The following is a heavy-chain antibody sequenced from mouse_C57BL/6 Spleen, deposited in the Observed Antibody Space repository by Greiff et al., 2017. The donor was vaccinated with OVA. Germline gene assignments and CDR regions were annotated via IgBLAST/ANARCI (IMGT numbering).Heavy chain of an antibody. CDR1: GFTFSDYG. CDR3: ARENYYGSSYGYFDY. CDR2: ISSGSSTI. Sequence: EVKLMESGGGLVKPGGSLKLSCAASGFTFSDYGMHWVRQAPEKGLEWVAYISSGSSTIYYADTVKGRFTISRDNAKNTLFLQMTSLRSEDTAMYYCARENYYGSSYGYFDYWGQGTTLTVSS. D-gene: IGHD1-1*01. V-gene: IGHV5-17*01. J-gene: IGHJ2*01.